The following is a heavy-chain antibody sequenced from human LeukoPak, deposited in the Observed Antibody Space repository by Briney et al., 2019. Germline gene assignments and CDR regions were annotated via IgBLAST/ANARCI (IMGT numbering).Heavy chain of an antibody. D-gene: IGHD1-1*01. CDR1: GGSISSYY. Sequence: SETLSLTCTVSGGSISSYYWSWIRQPPGKGLEWIGYIYDSGSTNYNPSLKSRVTISVDTSKNQFSLKLSSVTAADTAVYYCARVGGTNYYYYGMDVWGQGTTVTVSS. CDR2: IYDSGST. V-gene: IGHV4-59*01. J-gene: IGHJ6*02. CDR3: ARVGGTNYYYYGMDV.